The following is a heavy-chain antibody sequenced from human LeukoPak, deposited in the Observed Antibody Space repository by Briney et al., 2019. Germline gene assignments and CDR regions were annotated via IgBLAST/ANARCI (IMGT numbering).Heavy chain of an antibody. J-gene: IGHJ4*02. D-gene: IGHD5-12*01. CDR1: GGSISSYY. Sequence: SETLSLTCAVSGGSISSYYWSWIRQPAGKGLEWIGRIYTSGSTNYNPSLKSRVTLSADTSKNQFSLKLNSVTAADSAIYYCARDYSGYEFDYWGQGTLVTVSS. V-gene: IGHV4-4*07. CDR3: ARDYSGYEFDY. CDR2: IYTSGST.